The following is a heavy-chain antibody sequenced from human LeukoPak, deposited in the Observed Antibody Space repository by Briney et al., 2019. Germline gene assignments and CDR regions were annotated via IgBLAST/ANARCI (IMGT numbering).Heavy chain of an antibody. V-gene: IGHV3-23*01. Sequence: GGSLRLSCAASGFTFSSYAMSWVRQAPGKGLEWVSAISGCGGSTYYADSVKGRFTISRDNSKNTLYLQMNSLRAEDTAVYYCAKDTAMVRGVMIDYWGQGTLVTVSS. CDR1: GFTFSSYA. J-gene: IGHJ4*02. CDR3: AKDTAMVRGVMIDY. D-gene: IGHD3-10*01. CDR2: ISGCGGST.